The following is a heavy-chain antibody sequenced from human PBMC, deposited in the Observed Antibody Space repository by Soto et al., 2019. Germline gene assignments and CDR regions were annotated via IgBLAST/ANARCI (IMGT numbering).Heavy chain of an antibody. J-gene: IGHJ4*02. CDR2: ISSSGSAT. CDR3: AKEEGSSSYFDY. Sequence: GGSLRLSCATSGFTFSSFGMNWVRQAPGKGLEWVSYISSSGSATYYADSVKGRFTISRDNAENSLFLQMSSLSVDDTAVYYCAKEEGSSSYFDYWGQGTLVTVSS. D-gene: IGHD6-6*01. CDR1: GFTFSSFG. V-gene: IGHV3-48*03.